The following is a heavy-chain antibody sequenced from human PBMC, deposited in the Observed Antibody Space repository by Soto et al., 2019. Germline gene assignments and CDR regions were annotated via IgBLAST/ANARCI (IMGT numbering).Heavy chain of an antibody. Sequence: PGGSLRLSCAASGFTFDDYGMSWVRQAPGKGLEWVSGINWNGGSTGYADSVKGRFTISRDNAKNSLYLQMNSLRAEDTALYYCAREPFYDSSGYYQGPLYAFDIRGQGTMVTVSS. CDR1: GFTFDDYG. J-gene: IGHJ3*02. CDR2: INWNGGST. D-gene: IGHD3-22*01. V-gene: IGHV3-20*04. CDR3: AREPFYDSSGYYQGPLYAFDI.